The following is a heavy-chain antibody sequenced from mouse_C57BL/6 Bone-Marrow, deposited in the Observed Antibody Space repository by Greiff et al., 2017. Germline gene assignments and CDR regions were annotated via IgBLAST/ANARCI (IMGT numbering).Heavy chain of an antibody. CDR2: INPSSGYT. D-gene: IGHD1-1*01. CDR1: GYTFTSYW. CDR3: ARYASYYSYYAMDY. Sequence: VQLQQSGAELAKPGASVKMSCKASGYTFTSYWMHWVKQRPGQGLEWIGYINPSSGYTKYNQKFKDKATLHADKSSSTAYMQLSKLTYEDSAVYYCARYASYYSYYAMDYWGQGTSVTVSA. J-gene: IGHJ4*01. V-gene: IGHV1-7*01.